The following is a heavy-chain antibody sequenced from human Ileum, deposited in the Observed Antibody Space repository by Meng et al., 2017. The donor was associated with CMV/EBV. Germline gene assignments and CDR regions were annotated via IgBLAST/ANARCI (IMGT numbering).Heavy chain of an antibody. CDR1: GESFSHYY. CDR2: IYRDGTT. Sequence: QGHLQQWGAGLLKPSETLTLPCAVYGESFSHYYWTWIRQPPGKGLEWIGEIYRDGTTNYDPSLKSRVSISEDTSKNQFSLKLTSVTAADTAVYYCARSTKADCWEVLTYWGQGTLVTVSS. V-gene: IGHV4-34*01. D-gene: IGHD2-21*02. CDR3: ARSTKADCWEVLTY. J-gene: IGHJ4*02.